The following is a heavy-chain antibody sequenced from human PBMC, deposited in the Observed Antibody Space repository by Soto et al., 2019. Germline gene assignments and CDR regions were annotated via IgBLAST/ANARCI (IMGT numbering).Heavy chain of an antibody. CDR3: AKEGGRGSSYESAYFDY. Sequence: QVQLVESGGGVVQPGRSLRLSCAASGFTFSSYGMHWVRQAPGKGLEWVAVTSYDGSNKYYADSVKGRFTISRDNSKNTLYLQMNSLRPEDTAVYYCAKEGGRGSSYESAYFDYWGQGTLVTVSS. V-gene: IGHV3-30*18. CDR2: TSYDGSNK. J-gene: IGHJ4*02. D-gene: IGHD1-26*01. CDR1: GFTFSSYG.